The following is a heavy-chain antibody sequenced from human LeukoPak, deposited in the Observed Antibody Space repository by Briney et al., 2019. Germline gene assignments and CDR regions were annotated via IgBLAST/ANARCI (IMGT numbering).Heavy chain of an antibody. V-gene: IGHV1-2*02. CDR3: VRGHGYSYGYGVSVNY. D-gene: IGHD5-18*01. CDR1: GYTFTGYY. J-gene: IGHJ4*02. CDR2: INPNSGGT. Sequence: ASVKVSCKASGYTFTGYYMHWVRQAPGQGLERMGWINPNSGGTNYAQKFQGRVTMTRDTSISTAYMELSRLRSDDTAVYYCVRGHGYSYGYGVSVNYWGQGTLVTVSS.